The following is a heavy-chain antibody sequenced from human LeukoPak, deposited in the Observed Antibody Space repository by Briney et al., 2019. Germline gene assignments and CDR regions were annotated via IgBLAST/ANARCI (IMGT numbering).Heavy chain of an antibody. CDR3: AREGYSGSYSGL. J-gene: IGHJ2*01. CDR1: GFTFSNYG. D-gene: IGHD1-26*01. Sequence: GGSLRLSCGASGFTFSNYGMLWVRQAPGKGLEWVAFIRYDGNNKLYADSVKGRFTISRDNAKNSLYLQMNSLRAEDTAVYYCAREGYSGSYSGLWGRGTLVTVSS. V-gene: IGHV3-30*02. CDR2: IRYDGNNK.